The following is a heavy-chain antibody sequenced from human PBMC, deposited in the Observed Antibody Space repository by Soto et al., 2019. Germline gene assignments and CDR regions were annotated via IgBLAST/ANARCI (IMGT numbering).Heavy chain of an antibody. V-gene: IGHV1-3*01. CDR2: INAGNGNT. CDR3: ARDPSGYSLDDAFDI. Sequence: ASVKVSCRASGYTVTSYAMHWVRQAPGQRLEWMGWINAGNGNTKYSQKFQGRVTITRDTSASTAYMELSSLRSEDTAVYYCARDPSGYSLDDAFDIWGKGPMVTVSS. D-gene: IGHD5-18*01. J-gene: IGHJ3*02. CDR1: GYTVTSYA.